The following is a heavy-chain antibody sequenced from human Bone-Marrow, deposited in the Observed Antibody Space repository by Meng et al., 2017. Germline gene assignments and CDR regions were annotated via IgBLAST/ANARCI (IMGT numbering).Heavy chain of an antibody. J-gene: IGHJ3*02. V-gene: IGHV1-46*01. D-gene: IGHD4-17*01. Sequence: ASVKVSCKASGYTFTSYYMHWVRQAPGQGLEWMGIINPSGGSTSYAQKFQGRVTMTRDTSTSTVYMELSSLRSEDTAVYYCARETTVTTVDGAFDIWGQGTMVTVSS. CDR1: GYTFTSYY. CDR2: INPSGGST. CDR3: ARETTVTTVDGAFDI.